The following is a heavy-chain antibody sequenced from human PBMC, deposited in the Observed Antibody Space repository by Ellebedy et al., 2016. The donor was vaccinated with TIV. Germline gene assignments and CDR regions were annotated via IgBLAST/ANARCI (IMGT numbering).Heavy chain of an antibody. CDR1: GGSVSSANYY. Sequence: MPSETLSLTCTVSGGSVSSANYYWTWFRQPPGKGLEWIGYIYSSGRTVYKHPLKSRMAISVDTSRNQISLKLSSETAADTAVYYCSAAYGRVTPAYWGQGTLVTVSS. CDR2: IYSSGRT. D-gene: IGHD4-17*01. J-gene: IGHJ4*02. CDR3: SAAYGRVTPAY. V-gene: IGHV4-61*01.